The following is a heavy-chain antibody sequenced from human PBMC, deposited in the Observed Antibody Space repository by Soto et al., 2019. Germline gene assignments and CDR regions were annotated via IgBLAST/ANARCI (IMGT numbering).Heavy chain of an antibody. D-gene: IGHD5-18*01. V-gene: IGHV4-61*01. J-gene: IGHJ5*01. CDR1: GGSVSSGSYY. CDR3: AREIHGRSRHWFAF. CDR2: IYYSGST. Sequence: LPETLSLTCTVSGGSVSSGSYYWSWIRQPPGKGLEWIGYIYYSGSTNYNPSLKSRVTISVDTSKNQFSLKLSSVTAADTAVYYCAREIHGRSRHWFAFPGQRTLVTVSS.